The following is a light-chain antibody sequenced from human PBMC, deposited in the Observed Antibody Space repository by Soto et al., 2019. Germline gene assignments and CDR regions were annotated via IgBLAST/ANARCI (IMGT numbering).Light chain of an antibody. CDR2: GAS. V-gene: IGKV3-20*01. Sequence: EIVLTQSPGTLSLSPGERATLSCSASQSGSSSYLAWYQQKPGQAPRLLIYGASSRATGIPDRFSGSGSGTDFSLTISRLEPEDCAVYYCQQYGSSPKTFGQGTKVEIK. CDR1: QSGSSSY. J-gene: IGKJ1*01. CDR3: QQYGSSPKT.